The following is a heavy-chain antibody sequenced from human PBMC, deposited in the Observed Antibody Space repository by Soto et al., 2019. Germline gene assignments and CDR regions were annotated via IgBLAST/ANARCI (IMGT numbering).Heavy chain of an antibody. CDR2: ISTNGRT. J-gene: IGHJ3*02. CDR3: AKYQSGVADI. Sequence: QVQLQESGPGLVEPSETLSLTCTVSGASIRTYSWSWIRQSAGKGLEWIGHISTNGRTNYIPSLKSRITMSVDTSKNQFSLNLKFVTAADTAVYLCAKYQSGVADIWGQGTMVTVS. CDR1: GASIRTYS. D-gene: IGHD7-27*01. V-gene: IGHV4-4*07.